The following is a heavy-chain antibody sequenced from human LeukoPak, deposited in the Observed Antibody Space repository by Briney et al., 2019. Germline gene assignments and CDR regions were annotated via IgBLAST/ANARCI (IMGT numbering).Heavy chain of an antibody. Sequence: GGSLRLSCAASGFTLSDHGMHWVRQAPGKGPEWVAVMSYDGRSKYSADSLKGRFTISRDNSKNTLYLQMNSLRAEDTAVYYCAKGSGYSSSRHPIQHWGQGTLVSVSS. CDR1: GFTLSDHG. CDR2: MSYDGRSK. J-gene: IGHJ1*01. CDR3: AKGSGYSSSRHPIQH. V-gene: IGHV3-30*18. D-gene: IGHD6-13*01.